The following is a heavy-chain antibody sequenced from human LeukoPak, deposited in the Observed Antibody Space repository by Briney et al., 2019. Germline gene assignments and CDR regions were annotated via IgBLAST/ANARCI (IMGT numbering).Heavy chain of an antibody. J-gene: IGHJ5*02. Sequence: SETLSLTCTVSGGSISSGGYYWSWIRQHPGKGLEWIGYIYYSGSTYYNPSLKSRVTISVDTSKSQFSLKLSSVTAADTAVYYCARGSGGYSYGNNWFDPWGQGTLVTVSS. V-gene: IGHV4-31*03. CDR3: ARGSGGYSYGNNWFDP. CDR2: IYYSGST. CDR1: GGSISSGGYY. D-gene: IGHD5-18*01.